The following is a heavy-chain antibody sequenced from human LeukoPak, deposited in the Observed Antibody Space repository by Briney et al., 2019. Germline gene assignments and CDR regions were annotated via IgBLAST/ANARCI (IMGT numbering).Heavy chain of an antibody. CDR3: ARLLRSDY. D-gene: IGHD4-17*01. J-gene: IGHJ4*02. CDR1: GFTFSSYA. Sequence: GGSLRLSCAASGFTFSSYAMHWVRQAPGKGLEWVANIKQDGSEKYYVDSVKGRFTISRDNAKNSLYLQMNSLRAEDTAVYYCARLLRSDYWGQGTLVTVSS. CDR2: IKQDGSEK. V-gene: IGHV3-7*01.